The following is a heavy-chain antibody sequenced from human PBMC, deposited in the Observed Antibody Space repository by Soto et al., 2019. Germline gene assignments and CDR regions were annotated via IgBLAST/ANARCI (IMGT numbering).Heavy chain of an antibody. D-gene: IGHD3-22*01. CDR2: IYYSGIT. Sequence: SXTXTVSGGSLSSYXLSWILQPPGKGLEWIGYIYYSGITNYNPSLKSRVTISVETSKNQFSLKLSSVTAADTAVYYCACCYYDSKTPLGAFDIWGQGTMGTVS. J-gene: IGHJ3*02. V-gene: IGHV4-59*01. CDR1: GGSLSSYX. CDR3: ACCYYDSKTPLGAFDI.